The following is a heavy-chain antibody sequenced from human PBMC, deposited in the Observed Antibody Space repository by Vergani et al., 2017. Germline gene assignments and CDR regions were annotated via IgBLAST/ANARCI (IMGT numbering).Heavy chain of an antibody. D-gene: IGHD2-2*01. Sequence: QVQLVQSGAEVKKPGASVKVSCKASGYTFTDYFMHWVRQGPGQGIEWMGWINPSSGGTNYAQNFQGRVTMTKDSSISAAYMELSNLRSDDTAVYYCARVGTSSNRDYFDYWGQGTLVTVSS. CDR3: ARVGTSSNRDYFDY. CDR1: GYTFTDYF. J-gene: IGHJ4*02. CDR2: INPSSGGT. V-gene: IGHV1-2*02.